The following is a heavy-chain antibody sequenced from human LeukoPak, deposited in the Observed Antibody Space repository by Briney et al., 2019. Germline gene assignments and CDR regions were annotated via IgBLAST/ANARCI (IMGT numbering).Heavy chain of an antibody. J-gene: IGHJ4*02. CDR1: GFTFTSYG. D-gene: IGHD4-17*01. V-gene: IGHV3-23*01. CDR2: ISGSGGNT. Sequence: GRSLRLSCARSGFTFTSYGMSWVRQAPGKWLEWVSAISGSGGNTYYADSVKGWLTIYRDNSKNTLYLQINSQRTEAPAIYYCAKKWGGDYGFSYWGQGTLVTVSS. CDR3: AKKWGGDYGFSY.